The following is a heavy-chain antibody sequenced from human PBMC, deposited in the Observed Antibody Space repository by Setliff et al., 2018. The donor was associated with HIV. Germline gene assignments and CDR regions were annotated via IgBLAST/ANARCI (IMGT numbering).Heavy chain of an antibody. CDR2: INHKKRT. J-gene: IGHJ2*01. CDR1: GGSFSGYY. D-gene: IGHD1-1*01. CDR3: ARGRRWLQLRYYYLDL. Sequence: SETLSLTCAVYGGSFSGYYWSWIRQAPGKGLEWIGEINHKKRTNYNPSLKSRVTISVDTSKNQFSLKLRSVTAADTAVYYCARGRRWLQLRYYYLDLWDRGTLVTVSS. V-gene: IGHV4-34*01.